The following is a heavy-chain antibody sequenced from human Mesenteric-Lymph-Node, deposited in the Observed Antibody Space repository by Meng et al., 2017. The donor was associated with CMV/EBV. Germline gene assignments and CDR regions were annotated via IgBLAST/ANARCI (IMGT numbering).Heavy chain of an antibody. J-gene: IGHJ6*02. Sequence: SETLSLTCAVYGGSFSGYYWSWIRQPPGKGLEWIGEINHSGSTIYNPSLKSRVTISVDTSKNQFSLKLSSVTAADTAVYYCARAPYCSSTSYYTNTGGYYYYGMDVWGQGTTVTVSS. D-gene: IGHD2-2*01. CDR3: ARAPYCSSTSYYTNTGGYYYYGMDV. V-gene: IGHV4-34*01. CDR1: GGSFSGYY. CDR2: INHSGST.